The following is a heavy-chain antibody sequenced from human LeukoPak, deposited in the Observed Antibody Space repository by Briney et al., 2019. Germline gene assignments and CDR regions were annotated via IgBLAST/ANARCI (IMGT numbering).Heavy chain of an antibody. V-gene: IGHV1-18*01. D-gene: IGHD3-22*01. Sequence: ASVKVSCKASGYTFTSYGISWVRQAPGQGLEWMGWINAYNGNTNYAQKLQGRVTMTTDTSTSTDYMELRSLRSDDTAVYYCAINYDSIWSQEAFDIWGQGTMVTVSS. CDR1: GYTFTSYG. J-gene: IGHJ3*02. CDR2: INAYNGNT. CDR3: AINYDSIWSQEAFDI.